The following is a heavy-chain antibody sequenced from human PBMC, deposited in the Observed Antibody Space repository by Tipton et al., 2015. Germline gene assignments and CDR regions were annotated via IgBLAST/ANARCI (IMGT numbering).Heavy chain of an antibody. V-gene: IGHV4-34*01. CDR1: GFNVNSNY. CDR2: INDAGTT. D-gene: IGHD1-14*01. Sequence: LSCAASGFNVNSNYMSWVRQAPGKGLEWVGEINDAGTTNYKSSLKSRVTISVDTSKNQFSLKLTSVTAADTAVYYCARDATGDWGQGTRVTVSS. J-gene: IGHJ4*02. CDR3: ARDATGD.